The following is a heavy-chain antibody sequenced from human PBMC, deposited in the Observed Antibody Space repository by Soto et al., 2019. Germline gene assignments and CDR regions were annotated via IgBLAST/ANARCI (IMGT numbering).Heavy chain of an antibody. Sequence: LQTLSLTCAISGDSVFSNSAAWNWIRQCPQRGLEWLGRTYYRTKWYNDYAVSLKSRITINPDTSKYQFSLQLNSVTPEDTVVYYCARATSGGSFWSGYHKDGMDVWGQGTTVTVSS. CDR1: GDSVFSNSAA. D-gene: IGHD3-3*01. CDR2: TYYRTKWYN. V-gene: IGHV6-1*01. CDR3: ARATSGGSFWSGYHKDGMDV. J-gene: IGHJ6*02.